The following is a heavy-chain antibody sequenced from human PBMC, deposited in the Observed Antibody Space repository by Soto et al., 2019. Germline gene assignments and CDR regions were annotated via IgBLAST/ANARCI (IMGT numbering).Heavy chain of an antibody. D-gene: IGHD3-22*01. Sequence: QVQLVQSGAEVKKPGSSVKVSCKASGGTFSSYAISWVRQAPGQGLEWMGGIIPIFGTANYAQKFQGRVTITADESTSTAYMELSSLRSEDKAVYYCAREYRYDSSGYLNYLDYWGQGTLVTVSS. CDR2: IIPIFGTA. CDR1: GGTFSSYA. V-gene: IGHV1-69*01. CDR3: AREYRYDSSGYLNYLDY. J-gene: IGHJ4*02.